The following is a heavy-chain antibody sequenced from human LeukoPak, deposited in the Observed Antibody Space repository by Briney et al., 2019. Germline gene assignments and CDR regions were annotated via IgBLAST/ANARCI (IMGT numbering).Heavy chain of an antibody. Sequence: GGSLRLSCAASGFTFSNYNMNWVRQAPGKGLEWVSYITRSSSTMYYADSVKGRFTISRDNAKNSLYLQMNSLRAEDTAVYYCAREPTYSSSWHTSCDYWGQGTLVTVSS. J-gene: IGHJ4*02. V-gene: IGHV3-48*01. D-gene: IGHD6-13*01. CDR1: GFTFSNYN. CDR3: AREPTYSSSWHTSCDY. CDR2: ITRSSSTM.